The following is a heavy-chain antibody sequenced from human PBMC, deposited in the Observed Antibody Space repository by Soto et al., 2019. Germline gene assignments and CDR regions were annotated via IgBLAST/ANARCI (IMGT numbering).Heavy chain of an antibody. CDR3: ARDSSSSWYQGNWFDP. V-gene: IGHV3-33*01. J-gene: IGHJ5*02. CDR1: GFTFSSYG. Sequence: QVQLVESGGGEVQPGRSLRLSCAASGFTFSSYGMHWVRQAPGKGLEWVAVIWYDGSNKYYADSVKGRFTISRDNSKNTLYLQMNSLRAEDTAVYYCARDSSSSWYQGNWFDPWGQGTLVTVSS. CDR2: IWYDGSNK. D-gene: IGHD6-13*01.